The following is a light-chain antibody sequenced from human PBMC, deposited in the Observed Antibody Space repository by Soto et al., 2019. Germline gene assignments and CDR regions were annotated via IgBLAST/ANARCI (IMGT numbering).Light chain of an antibody. V-gene: IGKV3-15*01. Sequence: EIVMTQSPATLSVSPGERATLSCRASQSVSSKLAWYQQKPGQAPRLLIYGASTRATGIPARFSGSGSGTEFTLTISSLQSEDFSVYYCQQYNNWPPVTFGQGTKLEIK. CDR3: QQYNNWPPVT. CDR1: QSVSSK. J-gene: IGKJ2*01. CDR2: GAS.